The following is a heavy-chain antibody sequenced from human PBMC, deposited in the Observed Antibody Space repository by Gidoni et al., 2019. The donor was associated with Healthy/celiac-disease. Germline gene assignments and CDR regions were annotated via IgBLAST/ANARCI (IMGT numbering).Heavy chain of an antibody. CDR2: IYHSGST. D-gene: IGHD3-10*01. CDR3: ARDLEYYYGSGSRWFDP. V-gene: IGHV4-38-2*02. Sequence: QVQLQESGPGLVKPSETLSLTCAVSGYSISSGYYWGWIRQPPGKGLEWIGSIYHSGSTYYNPSLKSRVTISVDTSKNQFSLKLSSVTAADTAVYYCARDLEYYYGSGSRWFDPWGQGTLVTVSS. J-gene: IGHJ5*02. CDR1: GYSISSGYY.